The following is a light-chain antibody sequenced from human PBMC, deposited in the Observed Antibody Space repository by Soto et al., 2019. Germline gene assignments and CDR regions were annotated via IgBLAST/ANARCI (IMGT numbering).Light chain of an antibody. V-gene: IGKV3-11*01. CDR2: DAS. Sequence: EIVLTQSPDTLSLSPGEGATLSCRASHDFSVSLVWYRQRPGQSPRLLIHDASNRATGISARFSGSGSGTDFTLTIGSLEPEESALYYCQQRASWPYTSGQGTKVDIK. J-gene: IGKJ2*01. CDR1: HDFSVS. CDR3: QQRASWPYT.